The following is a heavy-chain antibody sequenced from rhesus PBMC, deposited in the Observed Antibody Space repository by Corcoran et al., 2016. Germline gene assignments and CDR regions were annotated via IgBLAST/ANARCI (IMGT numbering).Heavy chain of an antibody. Sequence: QVQLQESGPGLVKPSETLPLTCAVSGDSISRNYWNWLRQAPGKGLEWIGRNYGSAGKTDYNPSLKSRLAISRDTSKNQFSLKVTSVTAADTAVYYCVRSSNPNDEFAYWGQGILVTVSS. D-gene: IGHD1-14*01. J-gene: IGHJ4*01. CDR1: GDSISRNY. V-gene: IGHV4S2*01. CDR3: VRSSNPNDEFAY. CDR2: NYGSAGKT.